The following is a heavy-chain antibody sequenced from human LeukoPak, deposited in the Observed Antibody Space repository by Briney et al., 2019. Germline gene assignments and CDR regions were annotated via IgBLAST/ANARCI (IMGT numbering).Heavy chain of an antibody. CDR1: GYTFTVNY. V-gene: IGHV1-2*02. CDR3: TRGAGTSWFDY. CDR2: MNPNSGVT. J-gene: IGHJ4*02. D-gene: IGHD2-2*01. Sequence: GASVKVSCKPSGYTFTVNYLHWVRQAPGQGLEWVGWMNPNSGVTGYAQNFQGRVTMTRDTSISTAYMELSSLTSDDTAVYHCTRGAGTSWFDYWGQGSLVTVSS.